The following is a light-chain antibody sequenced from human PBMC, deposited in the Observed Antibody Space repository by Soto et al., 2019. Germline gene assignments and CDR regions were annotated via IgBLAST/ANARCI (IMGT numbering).Light chain of an antibody. V-gene: IGKV3-15*01. J-gene: IGKJ5*01. CDR1: QAVGYN. Sequence: SPATLYVSPGERVTLSCRASQAVGYNLAWYQHKPGRAPKLLIYGASTRVTGIPTRFSGSGSGTEFTLTISSLQSEDFAIYYCQQSYTFGQGTRLEIK. CDR3: QQSYT. CDR2: GAS.